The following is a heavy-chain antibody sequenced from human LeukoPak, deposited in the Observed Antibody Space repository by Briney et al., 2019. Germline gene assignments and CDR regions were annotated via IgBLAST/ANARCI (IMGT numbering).Heavy chain of an antibody. CDR2: IYTSGST. CDR1: GGSISSSSYY. J-gene: IGHJ4*02. D-gene: IGHD6-19*01. Sequence: SETLSLTCTVSGGSISSSSYYWSWIRQPAGKGLEWIGRIYTSGSTNYNPSLKSRVTMSVDTSKNQFSLKLSSVTAADTAVYYCAREGSSGWYPLKYFDYWGQGTLVTVSS. V-gene: IGHV4-61*02. CDR3: AREGSSGWYPLKYFDY.